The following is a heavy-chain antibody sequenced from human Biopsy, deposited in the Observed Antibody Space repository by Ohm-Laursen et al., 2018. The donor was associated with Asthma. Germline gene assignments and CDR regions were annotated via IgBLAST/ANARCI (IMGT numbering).Heavy chain of an antibody. Sequence: SLRLSCAASGFTFRSYAVHWVRQAPGKGLEWVAVGGSYYDGGLKYYADSVNGRFTISRDDSKNTLYLQMNSLRPDDTAVYYCPKDVFPGWELRRGPDYWGQGTLVTVSS. D-gene: IGHD1-26*01. V-gene: IGHV3-30-3*02. CDR3: PKDVFPGWELRRGPDY. CDR1: GFTFRSYA. J-gene: IGHJ4*02. CDR2: GGSYYDGGLK.